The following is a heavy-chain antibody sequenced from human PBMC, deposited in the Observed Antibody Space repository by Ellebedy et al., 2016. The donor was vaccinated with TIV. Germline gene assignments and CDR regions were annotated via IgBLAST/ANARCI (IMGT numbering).Heavy chain of an antibody. CDR3: AGGSQFDP. V-gene: IGHV1-8*01. J-gene: IGHJ5*02. CDR2: MNPNNGNT. Sequence: AASVNVSCKASGYIFTSYDINWVRQATGQGLEWMGWMNPNNGNTEYAQKFQGRVTMTRNNSISTAYMELSSLRSEDTAVYYCAGGSQFDPWGQGTLVTVSS. CDR1: GYIFTSYD.